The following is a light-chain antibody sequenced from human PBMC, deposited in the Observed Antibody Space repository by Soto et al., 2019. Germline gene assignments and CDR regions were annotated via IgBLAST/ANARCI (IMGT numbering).Light chain of an antibody. CDR3: QQYNSYRT. J-gene: IGKJ1*01. V-gene: IGKV1-5*03. CDR2: KAS. Sequence: DIQMTQSPSTLSASVGDRVTITCRASQSISSWLAWYQQKPGKAPKLLIYKASSLESGVPSRFSGSGSGTEVTLTISSLQPDDVATYYWQQYNSYRTFGQGTKVEIK. CDR1: QSISSW.